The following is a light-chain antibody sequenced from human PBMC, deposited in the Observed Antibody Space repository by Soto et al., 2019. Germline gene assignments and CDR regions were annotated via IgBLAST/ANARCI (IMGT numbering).Light chain of an antibody. CDR3: RSYSISTAYL. Sequence: QSALTQPAAVSGSPGQSITISCTGTSSDVGGYDYVSWYQLHPGTAPKLMVFEVSNRPSGVSYRFSGSKSGNTASLTISGLQAEDEADYFCRSYSISTAYLFGTGTKVTVL. J-gene: IGLJ1*01. CDR1: SSDVGGYDY. V-gene: IGLV2-14*01. CDR2: EVS.